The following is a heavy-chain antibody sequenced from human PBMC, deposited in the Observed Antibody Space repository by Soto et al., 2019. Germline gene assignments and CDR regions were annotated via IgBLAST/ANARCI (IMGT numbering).Heavy chain of an antibody. CDR2: IYYSGST. D-gene: IGHD6-6*01. J-gene: IGHJ6*03. CDR3: ARVSPGWGSSFYYYYYMDV. CDR1: GGSIISYY. V-gene: IGHV4-59*01. Sequence: SETLSLTCTVSGGSIISYYWSWIRQPPGKGLEWIGYIYYSGSTNYNPSLKSRVTISVDTSKNQFSLKLSSVTAADTAVYYCARVSPGWGSSFYYYYYMDVWGKGTTVTVSS.